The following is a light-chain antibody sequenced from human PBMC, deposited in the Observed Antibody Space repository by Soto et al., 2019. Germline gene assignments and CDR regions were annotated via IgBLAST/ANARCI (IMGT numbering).Light chain of an antibody. V-gene: IGLV2-23*02. CDR3: CSFALRSTLI. Sequence: QSALTQPASVSGSPGQSITISCAGTMRDVGAYNLVSWYQQHPGRAPQLIIYEVRNRPSGISFRFSGSKSGNTASLTISGLQAEDEADYYCCSFALRSTLIFGGGTKLTVL. CDR1: MRDVGAYNL. CDR2: EVR. J-gene: IGLJ2*01.